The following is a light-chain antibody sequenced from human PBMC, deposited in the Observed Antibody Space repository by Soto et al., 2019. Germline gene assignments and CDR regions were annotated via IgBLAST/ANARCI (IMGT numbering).Light chain of an antibody. V-gene: IGLV2-23*03. CDR2: EGS. CDR3: CSYAGSGTFS. J-gene: IGLJ2*01. Sequence: QSVLTQPASVSGSPGQSITISCTGTSSDVGSHNLVSWYQQHPGKAPKFMIYEGSKRPSGVSNRFSGSKSGNTASLTISGLQAEDEADYYCCSYAGSGTFSFGGGTKVTVL. CDR1: SSDVGSHNL.